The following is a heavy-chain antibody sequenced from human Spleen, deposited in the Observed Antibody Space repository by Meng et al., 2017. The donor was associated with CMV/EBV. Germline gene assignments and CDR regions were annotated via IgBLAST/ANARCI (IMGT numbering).Heavy chain of an antibody. CDR2: IKSKTDGGTT. V-gene: IGHV3-15*01. CDR3: TTEGGGNWFFDY. Sequence: ETLSLTCAASGFTFSSYSMNWVRQAPGKGLEWVGRIKSKTDGGTTDYAAPVKGRFTISRDDSKNTLYLQMNSLKTEDTAVYYCTTEGGGNWFFDYWGQGTLVTVSS. CDR1: GFTFSSYS. J-gene: IGHJ4*02. D-gene: IGHD4-23*01.